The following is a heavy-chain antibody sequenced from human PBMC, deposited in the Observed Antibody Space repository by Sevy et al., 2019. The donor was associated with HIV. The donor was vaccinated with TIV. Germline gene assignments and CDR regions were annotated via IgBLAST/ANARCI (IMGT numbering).Heavy chain of an antibody. Sequence: SETLSLTCTVSGDSFSSYFWAWIRQPAGKGLEWIGRINTSGSTNYNPSLKSRVTMSVDTSKSQFSLTVTSLTAADKAIYFCARSNWVTATNGFSKSYYFDYWGQGSLVTVSS. D-gene: IGHD7-27*01. CDR3: ARSNWVTATNGFSKSYYFDY. CDR2: INTSGST. CDR1: GDSFSSYF. V-gene: IGHV4-4*07. J-gene: IGHJ4*02.